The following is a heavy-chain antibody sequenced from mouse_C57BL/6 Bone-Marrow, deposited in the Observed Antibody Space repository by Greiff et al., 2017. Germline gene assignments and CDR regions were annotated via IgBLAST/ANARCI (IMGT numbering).Heavy chain of an antibody. J-gene: IGHJ1*03. CDR1: GYTFTSYG. V-gene: IGHV1-81*01. CDR3: ARSGYYGPYWYFDV. Sequence: VQLQQSGAELARPGASVKLSCKASGYTFTSYGISWVKQRTGQGLEWIGEIYPRSGNTYYNEKFKGKATLTADKSSSTAYMELRSLTSEDSAVYFCARSGYYGPYWYFDVWGTGTTVTVSS. CDR2: IYPRSGNT. D-gene: IGHD1-1*01.